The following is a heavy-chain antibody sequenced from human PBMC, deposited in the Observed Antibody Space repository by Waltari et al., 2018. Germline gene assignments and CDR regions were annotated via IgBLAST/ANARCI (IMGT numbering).Heavy chain of an antibody. CDR1: GDTFTDFG. CDR2: IIPMLDKT. V-gene: IGHV1-69*11. J-gene: IGHJ5*02. Sequence: QVHLVQSGAEVKKPGSSVKVSCKPSGDTFTDFGISWVRQAPGQGLEWMGAIIPMLDKTDYAQKFQGRVTITADESTDTAYMELRSLRAEDTAVYYCTEVGTTGSWGQGTLVTVSS. CDR3: TEVGTTGS. D-gene: IGHD1-1*01.